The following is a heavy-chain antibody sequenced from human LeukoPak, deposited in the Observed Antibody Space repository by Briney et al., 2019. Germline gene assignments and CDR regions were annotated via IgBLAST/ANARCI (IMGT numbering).Heavy chain of an antibody. D-gene: IGHD6-19*01. Sequence: SETLSLTCAVYGGSFSGYYWSWIRQPPGKGLEWIGEINRSGSTNYNPSLKSRVTISVDTSKNQFSLKLSSVTAADTAVYYCARLPQDSSGWPGFDYWGQGTLVTVSS. CDR1: GGSFSGYY. CDR2: INRSGST. V-gene: IGHV4-34*01. J-gene: IGHJ4*02. CDR3: ARLPQDSSGWPGFDY.